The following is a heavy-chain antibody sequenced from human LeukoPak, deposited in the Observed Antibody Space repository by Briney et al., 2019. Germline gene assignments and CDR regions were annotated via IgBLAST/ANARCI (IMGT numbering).Heavy chain of an antibody. CDR2: ISWNSGNT. J-gene: IGHJ4*02. CDR3: AKDTRWRAADSGGYFDY. Sequence: PGGSLRLSCAASGFTFDDYAMHWVRQAPGKGLEWVSGISWNSGNTGYADSVKGRFTISRDNAKNSLYLQMNSLRVEDTALYYCAKDTRWRAADSGGYFDYWGQGTLVTVSS. V-gene: IGHV3-9*01. CDR1: GFTFDDYA. D-gene: IGHD6-25*01.